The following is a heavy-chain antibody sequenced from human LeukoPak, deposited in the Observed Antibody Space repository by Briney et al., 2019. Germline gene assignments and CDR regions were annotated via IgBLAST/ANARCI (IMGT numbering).Heavy chain of an antibody. Sequence: SETLSLTCSASGASISSNTYYWGWVRQPPGKGLEWIGYISNSGSTYYNPSLKSRVTISVDTSKNQFSLKLSSVTAADTAVYYCARDERQPGGNPPYYFDYWGQGTLVTVSS. D-gene: IGHD4-23*01. CDR1: GASISSNTYY. V-gene: IGHV4-39*07. J-gene: IGHJ4*02. CDR3: ARDERQPGGNPPYYFDY. CDR2: ISNSGST.